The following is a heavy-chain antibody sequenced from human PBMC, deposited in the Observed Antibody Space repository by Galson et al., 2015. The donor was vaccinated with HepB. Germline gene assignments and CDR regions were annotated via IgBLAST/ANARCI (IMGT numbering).Heavy chain of an antibody. Sequence: SLRLSCAASGFTLSSYSMNWVRQAPGKGLEWVSYISASSSTIYCADSVKGRFTISRDNANNSLYLQMNSLRAEDTAVYYCARVKYFDLWGRGTLVTVSS. CDR1: GFTLSSYS. V-gene: IGHV3-48*01. CDR2: ISASSSTI. J-gene: IGHJ2*01. CDR3: ARVKYFDL.